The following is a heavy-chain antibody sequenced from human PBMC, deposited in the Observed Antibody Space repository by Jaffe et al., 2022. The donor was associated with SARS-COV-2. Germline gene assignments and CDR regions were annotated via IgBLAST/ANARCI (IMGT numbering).Heavy chain of an antibody. V-gene: IGHV3-53*02. CDR1: GFTVSNNF. CDR3: ARVGSSGSLGNYFDC. CDR2: IYSGGST. Sequence: EVQLVETGGGLIQPGGSLRLSCAASGFTVSNNFVSWVRRAPGKGLEWVSIIYSGGSTYYADSVKGRFTISRDNSKNTVYLQMNSLSGDDTAVYHCARVGSSGSLGNYFDCWGQGTLVTVSS. D-gene: IGHD3-22*01. J-gene: IGHJ4*02.